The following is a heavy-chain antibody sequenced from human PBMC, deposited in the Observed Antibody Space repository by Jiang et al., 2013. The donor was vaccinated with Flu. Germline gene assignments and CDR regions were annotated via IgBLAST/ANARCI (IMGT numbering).Heavy chain of an antibody. Sequence: VQLVESGAEVKKPGASVKVSCKASGYTFTGYYMHWVRQAPGQGLEWMGWINPNSGGTNYAQKFQGWVTMTRDTSISTAYMELSRLRSDDTAVYYCARVKGNSGLNDAFDIWGQGTMVTVSS. J-gene: IGHJ3*02. CDR1: GYTFTGYY. V-gene: IGHV1-2*04. CDR2: INPNSGGT. CDR3: ARVKGNSGLNDAFDI. D-gene: IGHD1-26*01.